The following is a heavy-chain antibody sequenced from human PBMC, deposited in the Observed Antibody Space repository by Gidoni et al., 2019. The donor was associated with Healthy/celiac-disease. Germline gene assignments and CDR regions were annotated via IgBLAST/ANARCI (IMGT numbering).Heavy chain of an antibody. CDR1: GFTFGDYA. D-gene: IGHD2-2*01. CDR3: RVSTSNYYYGMDV. Sequence: EVQLVESGGGLVQPGRSLRLSCTASGFTFGDYAMSWVRQAPGKGLEWVGFIRSKAYGGTTEYAASVKGRFTISRDDSKSIAYLQMNSLKTEDTAVYYCRVSTSNYYYGMDVWGQGTTVTVS. V-gene: IGHV3-49*04. CDR2: IRSKAYGGTT. J-gene: IGHJ6*02.